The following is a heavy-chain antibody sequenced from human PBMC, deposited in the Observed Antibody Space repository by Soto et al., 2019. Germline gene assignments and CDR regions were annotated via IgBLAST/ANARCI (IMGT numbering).Heavy chain of an antibody. J-gene: IGHJ5*02. V-gene: IGHV4-38-2*01. CDR3: ARIAAAGTNWFDP. CDR1: GYSISSGYY. Sequence: PSLTCAVSGYSISSGYYWGWIRQPPGKGLEWIGSIYHSGSTYYNPSLKSRVTISVDTSKNQFSLKLSSVTAADTAVYYCARIAAAGTNWFDPWGQGTLVTVSS. CDR2: IYHSGST. D-gene: IGHD6-13*01.